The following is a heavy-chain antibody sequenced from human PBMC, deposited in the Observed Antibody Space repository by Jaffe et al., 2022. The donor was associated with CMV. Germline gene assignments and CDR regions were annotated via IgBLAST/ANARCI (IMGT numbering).Heavy chain of an antibody. CDR1: GFTFSSYS. J-gene: IGHJ4*02. D-gene: IGHD3-22*01. CDR3: ARTEFTMIVVAEFDY. V-gene: IGHV3-48*02. CDR2: ISSSSSTI. Sequence: EVQLVESGGGLVQPGGSLRLSCAASGFTFSSYSMNWVRQAPGKGLEWVSYISSSSSTIYYADSVKGRFTISRDNAKNSLYLQMNSLRDEDTAVYYCARTEFTMIVVAEFDYWGQGTLVTVSS.